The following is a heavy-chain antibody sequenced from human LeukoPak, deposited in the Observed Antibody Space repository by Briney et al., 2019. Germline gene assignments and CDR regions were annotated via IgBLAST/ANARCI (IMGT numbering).Heavy chain of an antibody. CDR1: GYTFTTYY. CDR2: INPTGGST. V-gene: IGHV1-46*01. J-gene: IGHJ4*02. D-gene: IGHD3-22*01. CDR3: ARGTHIDSSGYYAGHFDY. Sequence: GASVKVSCKASGYTFTTYYMHCVRQAPGQGLEWMGIINPTGGSTYYAQKFLGRVTMTRDTSTSTVCMDLSSLRSEDTAVYYCARGTHIDSSGYYAGHFDYWGQGTLVTVSS.